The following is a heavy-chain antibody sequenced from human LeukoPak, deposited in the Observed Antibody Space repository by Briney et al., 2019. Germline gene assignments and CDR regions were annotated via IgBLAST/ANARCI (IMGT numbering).Heavy chain of an antibody. Sequence: GGSLRLSCAASGFTFSSYEMNWVRQAPGKGLEWVSYISSSGSTIYYADSVKGRFSISRDNAKNSLYLQLNSLRAEDTAVYYCARITIGSDYYYMDVWGKGTTVTIS. CDR3: ARITIGSDYYYMDV. J-gene: IGHJ6*03. D-gene: IGHD1-26*01. CDR1: GFTFSSYE. V-gene: IGHV3-48*03. CDR2: ISSSGSTI.